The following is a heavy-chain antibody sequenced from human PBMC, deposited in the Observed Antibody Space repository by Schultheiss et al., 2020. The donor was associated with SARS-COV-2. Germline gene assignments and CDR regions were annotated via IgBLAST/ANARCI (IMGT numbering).Heavy chain of an antibody. CDR2: IWYDGSNE. Sequence: GESLKISCAASGFTFSRYGMHWVRQAPGKGLEWMAVIWYDGSNEYYADSVKGRFTISRDNAKNTLYLQMNSLRAEDTAVYYCARDRGLWVMPGEIDPWGQGTLVTVSS. D-gene: IGHD3-16*01. CDR1: GFTFSRYG. CDR3: ARDRGLWVMPGEIDP. J-gene: IGHJ5*02. V-gene: IGHV3-33*01.